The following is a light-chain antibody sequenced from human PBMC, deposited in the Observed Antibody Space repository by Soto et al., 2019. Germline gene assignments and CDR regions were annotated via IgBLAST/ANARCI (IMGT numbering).Light chain of an antibody. CDR2: GAS. CDR3: QHFKSFPIT. V-gene: IGKV3-15*01. Sequence: EIVMTQSPATLSVSPGERATFSCRASQSVSSNLAWYQQKPGQAPRLLIYGASTRATGIPARFSGSGSGTDFTLTISSLQPEDFATYYCQHFKSFPITFGQGTRLENK. J-gene: IGKJ5*01. CDR1: QSVSSN.